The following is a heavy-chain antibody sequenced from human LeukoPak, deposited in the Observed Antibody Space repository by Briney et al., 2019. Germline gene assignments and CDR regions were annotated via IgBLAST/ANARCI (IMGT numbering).Heavy chain of an antibody. CDR3: ARTTRFLEWLLSYLDY. CDR2: INPNSGGT. J-gene: IGHJ4*02. V-gene: IGHV1-2*02. D-gene: IGHD3-3*01. Sequence: ASVKVSCKASGYTFTGYYMHWVRQAPGQGLEWMGWINPNSGGTNYAQKFQGRVTMTRDTSISTAYMELSRLRSDDTAVYYCARTTRFLEWLLSYLDYWGQGTLVTVSS. CDR1: GYTFTGYY.